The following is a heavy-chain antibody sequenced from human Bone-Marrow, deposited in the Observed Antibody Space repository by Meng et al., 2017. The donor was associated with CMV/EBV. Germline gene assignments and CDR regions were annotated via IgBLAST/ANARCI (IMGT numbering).Heavy chain of an antibody. CDR2: IYYSGST. D-gene: IGHD3-16*01. CDR3: ASSHHLPFIRWFDP. V-gene: IGHV4-61*01. Sequence: SETLSLTCTVSGGSVSSGSYYWSWIRQPPGKGLEWIGYIYYSGSTNYNPSLKSRVTISVDTSKNQFSLKLSSVTAADTAVYYCASSHHLPFIRWFDPWGQGTLVTVYS. J-gene: IGHJ5*02. CDR1: GGSVSSGSYY.